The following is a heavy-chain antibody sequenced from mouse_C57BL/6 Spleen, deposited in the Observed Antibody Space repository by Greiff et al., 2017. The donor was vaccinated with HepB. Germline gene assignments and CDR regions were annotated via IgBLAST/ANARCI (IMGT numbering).Heavy chain of an antibody. D-gene: IGHD3-2*02. CDR3: ARSGDFSRLAY. CDR1: GYTFTSYW. CDR2: IDPSDSYT. Sequence: QVQLQQPGAELVMPGASVKLSCKASGYTFTSYWMHWVKQRPGQGLEWIGEIDPSDSYTNYNQKFKGKSTLTVDKSSSTAYMQLSSLTSEDSAVYYCARSGDFSRLAYWGQGTLVTVSA. J-gene: IGHJ3*01. V-gene: IGHV1-69*01.